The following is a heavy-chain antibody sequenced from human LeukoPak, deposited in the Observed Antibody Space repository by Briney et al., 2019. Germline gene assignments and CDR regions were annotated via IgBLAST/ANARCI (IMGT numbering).Heavy chain of an antibody. J-gene: IGHJ4*02. D-gene: IGHD1-26*01. Sequence: GGSLRLSCAASGFTFSSYAMHWVRQAPGKGLEWVAVISYEGSNKYYADSVKGRFTISRDNSKNTLYLQMNSLRAEDTAVYYCARSGSPLPVEFDYWGQGTLVTVSS. CDR2: ISYEGSNK. CDR3: ARSGSPLPVEFDY. CDR1: GFTFSSYA. V-gene: IGHV3-30-3*01.